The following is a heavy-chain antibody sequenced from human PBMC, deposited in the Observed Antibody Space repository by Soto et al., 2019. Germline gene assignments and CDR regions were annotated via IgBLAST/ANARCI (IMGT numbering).Heavy chain of an antibody. CDR3: AREGGDNSAGGYYYGMDV. CDR1: GGTFSSYS. J-gene: IGHJ6*02. Sequence: SVEVSCKASGGTFSSYSISWVLQAPGEGLEWMGGIIPIFGTANYAQKFQGRVTITADESTSTAYMELSSLRSEDTAVYYCAREGGDNSAGGYYYGMDVWGQGTTVTVSS. D-gene: IGHD4-17*01. V-gene: IGHV1-69*13. CDR2: IIPIFGTA.